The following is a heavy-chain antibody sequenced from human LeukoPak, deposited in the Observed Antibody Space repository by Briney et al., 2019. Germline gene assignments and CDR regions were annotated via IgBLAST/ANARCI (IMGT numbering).Heavy chain of an antibody. V-gene: IGHV3-21*04. CDR3: ASDNSGDYGDY. CDR1: GFTFSSYS. CDR2: ISSSSSYI. J-gene: IGHJ4*02. D-gene: IGHD4-17*01. Sequence: GGSLRLSCAASGFTFSSYSMNWVRQAPGKGLKWVSSISSSSSYIYYADSVKGRFTISRDNAKNSLYLQMNSLRAEDTAVYYYASDNSGDYGDYWGQGTLVTVSS.